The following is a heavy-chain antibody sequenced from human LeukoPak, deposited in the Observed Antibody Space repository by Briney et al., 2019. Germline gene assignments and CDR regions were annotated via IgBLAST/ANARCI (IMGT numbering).Heavy chain of an antibody. CDR3: AKGPLGYCSGGSCYRFDY. D-gene: IGHD2-15*01. J-gene: IGHJ4*02. CDR1: GFTFSSYG. Sequence: PGGSLRLSCAASGFTFSSYGMHWVRQAPGKGLEWVAFIRYDGSNKYYADSVKGRFTISRDNSKNTLYLQMNSLRAEDTAVYYCAKGPLGYCSGGSCYRFDYWGQGTLVTVSS. V-gene: IGHV3-30*02. CDR2: IRYDGSNK.